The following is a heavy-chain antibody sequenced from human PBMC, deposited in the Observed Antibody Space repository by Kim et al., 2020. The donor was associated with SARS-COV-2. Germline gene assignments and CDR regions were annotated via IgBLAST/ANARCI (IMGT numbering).Heavy chain of an antibody. CDR1: GGTFSSYA. CDR2: IIPIFGTA. Sequence: SVKVSCKASGGTFSSYAISWVRQAPGQGLEWMGGIIPIFGTANYAQKFQGRVTITADESTSTAYMELSSLRSEDTAVYYCAREGAVYGGNSGELYFDYWGQGTLVTVSS. J-gene: IGHJ4*02. V-gene: IGHV1-69*13. D-gene: IGHD2-21*02. CDR3: AREGAVYGGNSGELYFDY.